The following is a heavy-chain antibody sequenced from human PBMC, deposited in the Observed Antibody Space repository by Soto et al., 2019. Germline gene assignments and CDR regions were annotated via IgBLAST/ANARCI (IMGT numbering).Heavy chain of an antibody. V-gene: IGHV4-30-2*01. Sequence: SETLSLTCAVSGDFMNSADHSWAWIRQPPGKGLEWIGYIHHSGNTYSSPALRSRLTMSVDRSKNQFSLKLTSVTATDTAIYYCARQVVVTSYYFDYWGPGTLVTVSS. J-gene: IGHJ4*02. CDR2: IHHSGNT. CDR3: ARQVVVTSYYFDY. CDR1: GDFMNSADHS. D-gene: IGHD3-22*01.